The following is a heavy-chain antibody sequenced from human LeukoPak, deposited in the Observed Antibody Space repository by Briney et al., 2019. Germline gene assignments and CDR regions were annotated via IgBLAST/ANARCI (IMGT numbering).Heavy chain of an antibody. J-gene: IGHJ5*02. CDR3: ARRGPLRIAVAGPMYNWFDP. CDR2: IYYSGST. CDR1: GDSISSSSSY. V-gene: IGHV4-39*01. Sequence: PSETLSLTCTVSGDSISSSSSYWGWIRQPPGEGLEWIGSIYYSGSTYYNTSLKSRVTISVDTSKNQFSLKLSSVTAADTAVYYCARRGPLRIAVAGPMYNWFDPWGQGTLVTVSS. D-gene: IGHD6-19*01.